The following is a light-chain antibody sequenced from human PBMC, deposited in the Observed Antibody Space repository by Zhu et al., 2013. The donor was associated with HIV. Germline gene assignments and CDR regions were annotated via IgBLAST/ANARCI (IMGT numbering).Light chain of an antibody. J-gene: IGKJ3*01. CDR2: VAS. CDR1: QGISSW. V-gene: IGKV1-12*01. CDR3: QQFXTLPLT. Sequence: DIQMTQSPSSVSASVGDRVTITCRASQGISSWLAWYQQKPGKAPNLLIYVASSLQSGVPSRFTGSGSGTEYTLTINSLQPEDSASYYCQQFXTLPLTFGPGTKV.